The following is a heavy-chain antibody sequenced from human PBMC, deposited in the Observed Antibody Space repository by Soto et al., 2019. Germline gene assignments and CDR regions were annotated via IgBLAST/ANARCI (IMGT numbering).Heavy chain of an antibody. CDR3: ARDPDKGGSGRYRYGMDA. V-gene: IGHV1-18*01. CDR2: ISAYNGNT. CDR1: GYTFTSYG. J-gene: IGHJ6*02. D-gene: IGHD3-10*01. Sequence: GASMKVSWKPSGYTFTSYGISWVRQAPGQGLEWMGWISAYNGNTNYAQKLQGRVTMTTDTSTSTAYMELRSLRSDDTAVYYCARDPDKGGSGRYRYGMDACGQGTTVTVSS.